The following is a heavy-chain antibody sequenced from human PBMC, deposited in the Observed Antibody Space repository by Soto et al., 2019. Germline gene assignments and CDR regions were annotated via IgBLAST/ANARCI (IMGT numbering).Heavy chain of an antibody. J-gene: IGHJ4*02. Sequence: QVQLVQSGAEVKKPGASVKVSCKASGYTFTSYGISWVRQAPGQGLEWMGWISAYNGNTNYAQTLQGRVTMTTDPSTSTAYRELRSLRSDDTAVYYCARDPSYYDILHGYYISYCDYLGQGTLVTVSS. CDR1: GYTFTSYG. CDR3: ARDPSYYDILHGYYISYCDY. D-gene: IGHD3-9*01. CDR2: ISAYNGNT. V-gene: IGHV1-18*01.